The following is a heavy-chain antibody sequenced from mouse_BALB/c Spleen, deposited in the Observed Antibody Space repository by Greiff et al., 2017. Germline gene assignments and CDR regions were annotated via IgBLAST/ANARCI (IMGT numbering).Heavy chain of an antibody. CDR2: ISYSGST. CDR3: ARYDYGSRPYYAMDY. CDR1: GDSITSGY. V-gene: IGHV3-8*02. Sequence: EVKLQESGPSLVKPSQTLSLTCSVTGDSITSGYWNWIRKFPGNKLEYMGYISYSGSTYYNPSLKSRISITRDTSKNQYYLQLNSVTTEDTATYYCARYDYGSRPYYAMDYWGQGTSVTVSS. J-gene: IGHJ4*01. D-gene: IGHD1-1*01.